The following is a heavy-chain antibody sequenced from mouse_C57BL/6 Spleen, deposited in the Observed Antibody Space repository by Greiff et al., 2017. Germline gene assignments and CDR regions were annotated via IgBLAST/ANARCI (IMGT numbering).Heavy chain of an antibody. CDR2: IYPRSGNT. Sequence: QVQLKESGAELARPGASVKLSCKASGYTFTSYGISWVKQRTGQGLEWIGEIYPRSGNTYYNEKFKGKATLTADKSPSTAYMELRSLTSEDSAVYFCARSEDYDGRYAMDYWGQGTSVTVSS. CDR3: ARSEDYDGRYAMDY. D-gene: IGHD2-4*01. J-gene: IGHJ4*01. V-gene: IGHV1-81*01. CDR1: GYTFTSYG.